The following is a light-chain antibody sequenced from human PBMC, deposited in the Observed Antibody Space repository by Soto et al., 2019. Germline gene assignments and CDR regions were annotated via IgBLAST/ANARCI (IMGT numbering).Light chain of an antibody. CDR2: GAS. V-gene: IGKV3-20*01. J-gene: IGKJ1*01. Sequence: DIWLTQSPRTLSLSPGERATLSCRASQSVSSSYLAWYQQKPGQAPRLLIYGASSRATGIPDRFSGSGSGTEFTLTISSLQSEDFAVYYCQQYNNWRTFGQVTNVDIK. CDR1: QSVSSSY. CDR3: QQYNNWRT.